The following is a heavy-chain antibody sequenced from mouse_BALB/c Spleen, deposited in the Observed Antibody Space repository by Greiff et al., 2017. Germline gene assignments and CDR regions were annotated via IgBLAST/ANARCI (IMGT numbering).Heavy chain of an antibody. CDR3: ATSTGKAMDY. Sequence: VQLQQSGAELVRPGTSVKVSCKASGYAFTNYLIEWVKQRPGQGLEWIGVINPGSGGTNYNEKFKGKATLTADKSSSTAYMQLSSLTSDDSAVYFCATSTGKAMDYWGQGTSVTVSS. J-gene: IGHJ4*01. D-gene: IGHD4-1*02. V-gene: IGHV1-54*01. CDR2: INPGSGGT. CDR1: GYAFTNYL.